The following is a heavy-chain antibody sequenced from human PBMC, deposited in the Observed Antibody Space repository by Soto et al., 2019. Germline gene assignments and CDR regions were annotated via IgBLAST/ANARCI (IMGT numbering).Heavy chain of an antibody. CDR2: INFNGGST. CDR3: ANDYGDYFDY. D-gene: IGHD4-17*01. V-gene: IGHV3-23*01. Sequence: PGGSLRLCCTASGFTFNNHAMSWVRQAPGKGLEWVAAINFNGGSTYYARSVEGRFTISRDNSKNTLYLQMNSLRAEDTAVYYCANDYGDYFDYWGQGTLVTVSS. J-gene: IGHJ4*02. CDR1: GFTFNNHA.